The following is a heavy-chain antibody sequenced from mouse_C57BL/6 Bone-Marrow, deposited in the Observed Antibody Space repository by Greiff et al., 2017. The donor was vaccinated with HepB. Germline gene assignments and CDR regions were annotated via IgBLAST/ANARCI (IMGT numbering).Heavy chain of an antibody. CDR1: GFTFSSYA. J-gene: IGHJ3*01. V-gene: IGHV5-4*01. Sequence: EVQRVESGGGLVKPGGSLKLSCAASGFTFSSYAMSWVRQTPEKRLEWVATISDGGSYTYYPDNVKGRFTISRDNAKNNLYLQMSHLKSEDTAMYYCARDERWLPFAYWGQGTLVTVSA. CDR2: ISDGGSYT. D-gene: IGHD2-3*01. CDR3: ARDERWLPFAY.